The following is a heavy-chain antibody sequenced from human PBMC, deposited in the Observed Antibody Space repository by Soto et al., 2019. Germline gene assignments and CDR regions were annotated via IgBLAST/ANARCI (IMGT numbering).Heavy chain of an antibody. D-gene: IGHD5-12*01. CDR1: GFTFSSYG. CDR3: AKARYGSGYDFYFDY. CDR2: ISYDGSNK. V-gene: IGHV3-30*18. Sequence: GGSLRLSCAASGFTFSSYGMHWVRQAPGKGLEWVAVISYDGSNKYYADSVKGRFTISRDNSKNTLYLQMNSLRAEDTAVYYCAKARYGSGYDFYFDYCGQGTLVTVSS. J-gene: IGHJ4*02.